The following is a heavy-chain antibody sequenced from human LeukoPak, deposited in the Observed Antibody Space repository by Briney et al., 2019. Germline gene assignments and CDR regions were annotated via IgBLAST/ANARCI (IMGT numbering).Heavy chain of an antibody. V-gene: IGHV3-11*01. D-gene: IGHD6-13*01. Sequence: GGSLRLSCAASGFTFSDYYMSWIRQAPGKGLECVSHISSSGSTIKYADSVKGRFTISRDNAKDSLFLQMNSLRAEDTAVYYCARVAIAATGARHDYYYGVDVWGQGTAVTVSS. CDR3: ARVAIAATGARHDYYYGVDV. CDR2: ISSSGSTI. CDR1: GFTFSDYY. J-gene: IGHJ6*02.